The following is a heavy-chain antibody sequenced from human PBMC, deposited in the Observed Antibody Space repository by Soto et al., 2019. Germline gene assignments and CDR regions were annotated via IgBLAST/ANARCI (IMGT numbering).Heavy chain of an antibody. Sequence: GGSLRLSCAASGFTFSSYAMSWVRQAPGKGLEWVSAISGSGGSTYYADSVKGRFTISRHNSSNTLYLQRNSLRAEDTAVYYCAKRAYSSGWGSLYFDYWGQGTLVTVSS. J-gene: IGHJ4*02. CDR3: AKRAYSSGWGSLYFDY. CDR2: ISGSGGST. CDR1: GFTFSSYA. V-gene: IGHV3-23*01. D-gene: IGHD6-19*01.